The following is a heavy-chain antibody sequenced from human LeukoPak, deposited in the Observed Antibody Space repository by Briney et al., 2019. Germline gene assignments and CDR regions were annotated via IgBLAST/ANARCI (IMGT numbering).Heavy chain of an antibody. CDR3: ARDTRSLMDV. Sequence: GGSLRLSCAASGFTFSSYSMNWVRQAPGKGPEWLSYISSNSATVYYADSVKGRFTVSRDNAENSLYLQMNSLGAEDTAVYYCARDTRSLMDVWGQGTTVTVSS. D-gene: IGHD3-16*02. J-gene: IGHJ6*02. CDR2: ISSNSATV. CDR1: GFTFSSYS. V-gene: IGHV3-48*01.